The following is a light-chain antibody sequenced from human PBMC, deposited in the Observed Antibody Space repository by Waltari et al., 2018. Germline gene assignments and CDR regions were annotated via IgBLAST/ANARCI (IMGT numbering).Light chain of an antibody. CDR1: QSISWW. J-gene: IGKJ1*01. CDR2: KAS. Sequence: DIQMTQSPSTLSASVGDRVTITCRASQSISWWLAWFQQKPGKAPKLLIYKASSLQSGVPSRFSGSGFGTEFTLTISSLQADDFATYYCQDYNSYTFGQGTRVDIK. CDR3: QDYNSYT. V-gene: IGKV1-5*03.